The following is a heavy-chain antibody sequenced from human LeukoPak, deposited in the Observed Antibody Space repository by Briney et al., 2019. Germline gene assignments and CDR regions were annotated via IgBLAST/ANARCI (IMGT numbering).Heavy chain of an antibody. CDR1: DDSITMYY. CDR3: ARDLGYCSGGSCYSGGHMDV. D-gene: IGHD2-15*01. Sequence: SETLSLTCTVSDDSITMYYWTWIRQPPGKGLEWIGRIYTSGSTNYNPSLKSRVTMSVDTSKNQFSLKLSSVTAADTAVYYCARDLGYCSGGSCYSGGHMDVWGKGTTVTVSS. V-gene: IGHV4-4*07. J-gene: IGHJ6*03. CDR2: IYTSGST.